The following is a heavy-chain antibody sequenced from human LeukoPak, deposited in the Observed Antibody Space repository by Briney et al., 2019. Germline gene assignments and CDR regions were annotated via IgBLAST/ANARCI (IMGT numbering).Heavy chain of an antibody. D-gene: IGHD3-3*01. Sequence: SETLSLTCTVSGGSISSSSYFWGWIRQPPGKGLEWIGSIYYSGSTYYNPSLKSRVTISVDTSKNQFSLKLSSVTAADTAVYYCARHHYDFWSGYLHWGQGTLVTVSS. V-gene: IGHV4-39*01. CDR2: IYYSGST. J-gene: IGHJ4*02. CDR1: GGSISSSSYF. CDR3: ARHHYDFWSGYLH.